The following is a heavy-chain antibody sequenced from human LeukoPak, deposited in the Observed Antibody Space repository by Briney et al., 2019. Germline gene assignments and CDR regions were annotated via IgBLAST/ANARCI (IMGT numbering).Heavy chain of an antibody. CDR3: ARAFSITMVRGATHYFDY. CDR1: GGSFSGYY. Sequence: PSETLSLTCAVYGGSFSGYYWSWIRQPPGKGLEWIGEINHSGSTNYNPSLKSRVTISVDTSKNQFSLKLSSVTAADTAVYYCARAFSITMVRGATHYFDYWGQGTLVTVSS. D-gene: IGHD3-10*01. CDR2: INHSGST. J-gene: IGHJ4*02. V-gene: IGHV4-34*01.